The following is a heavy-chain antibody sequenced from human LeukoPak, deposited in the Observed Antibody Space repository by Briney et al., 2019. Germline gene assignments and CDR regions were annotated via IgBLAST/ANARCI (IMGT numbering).Heavy chain of an antibody. CDR1: GFTFSSYW. D-gene: IGHD3-10*02. Sequence: AGGSLRLSYAASGFTFSSYWMSWVRQAPGKGLEWVANIKQDGSDKYYVDSVKGRFTISRDNIKQDGSEENYVDSVKGRFTISRDNAKNSLYLQMNSLSPEDTAVYYCARGPSHYYGSGSYYSSYYFDYWGQGTLVTVSS. CDR3: DNAKNSLYLQMNSLSPEDTAVYYCARGPSHYYGSGSYYSSYYFDY. J-gene: IGHJ4*02. V-gene: IGHV3-7*01. CDR2: IKQDGSDK.